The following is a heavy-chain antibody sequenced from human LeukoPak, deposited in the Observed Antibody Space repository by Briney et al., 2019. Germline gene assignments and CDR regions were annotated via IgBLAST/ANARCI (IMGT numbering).Heavy chain of an antibody. V-gene: IGHV4-34*01. CDR2: INHSGST. Sequence: SETLSLTCAVYGGSFSGYYWSWIRQPPGKGLEWIGEINHSGSTNYNPSLKSRVTISVDTSKNQFSLKLSSVTAADTAVYYCARVRPQGYYYYYYMDVWGKGTTVTISS. J-gene: IGHJ6*03. CDR1: GGSFSGYY. CDR3: ARVRPQGYYYYYYMDV.